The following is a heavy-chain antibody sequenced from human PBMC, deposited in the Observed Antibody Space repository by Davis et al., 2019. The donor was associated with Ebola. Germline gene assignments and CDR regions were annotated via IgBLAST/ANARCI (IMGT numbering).Heavy chain of an antibody. J-gene: IGHJ6*02. D-gene: IGHD3-22*01. V-gene: IGHV1-46*01. Sequence: ASVTVSCKASGYTFTSYYMHWVRQAPAQGREWMGIINPSGGSTSYAQKFQGRVTMTRDTSTSTVYMDLSSLRSEDTAVYYCSSPINGSSGYFTWGYYYYGMDVWVQGTTVTVSS. CDR2: INPSGGST. CDR3: SSPINGSSGYFTWGYYYYGMDV. CDR1: GYTFTSYY.